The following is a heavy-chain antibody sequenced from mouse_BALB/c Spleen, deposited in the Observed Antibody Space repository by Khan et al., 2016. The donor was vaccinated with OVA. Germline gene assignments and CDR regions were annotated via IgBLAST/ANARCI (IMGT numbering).Heavy chain of an antibody. Sequence: VQLKQSGPGLVKPSQSLSLTCTVTGYSITSDYARNWIRQFPGNRLEWMGYITYSGRTSYIPSLKGRISITRDTSKNQFFLQLNSVTTEDTATYYCARWFAYWGQGTLVTVSA. CDR2: ITYSGRT. CDR3: ARWFAY. J-gene: IGHJ3*01. V-gene: IGHV3-2*02. CDR1: GYSITSDYA.